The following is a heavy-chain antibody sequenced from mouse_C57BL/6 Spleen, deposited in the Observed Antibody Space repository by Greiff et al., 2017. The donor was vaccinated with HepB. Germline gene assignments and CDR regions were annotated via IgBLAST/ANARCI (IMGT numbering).Heavy chain of an antibody. CDR1: GYTFTSYW. CDR3: ALYGNYNVSPY. D-gene: IGHD2-1*01. J-gene: IGHJ2*01. Sequence: VQLQQSGAELVMPGASVKLSCKASGYTFTSYWMHWVKQRPGQGLEWIGEIDPSDSYTNYNQKFKGKSTLTVDKSSSTAYMQLSSLTSEDSAVYYCALYGNYNVSPYWGQGTTLTVSS. CDR2: IDPSDSYT. V-gene: IGHV1-69*01.